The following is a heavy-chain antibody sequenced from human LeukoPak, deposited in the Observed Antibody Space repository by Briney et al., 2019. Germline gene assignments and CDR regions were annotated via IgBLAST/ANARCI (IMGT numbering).Heavy chain of an antibody. J-gene: IGHJ5*02. CDR1: GGSMSDYH. CDR3: ARKVRSSLYHWFDP. CDR2: IYYSGST. Sequence: PSETLSLTCTVSGGSMSDYHWNWVRQPPGNTLEWIGSIYYSGSTSYNPSLTSRVTISVDTFKNQFSLNLNSVTAADTAVYYCARKVRSSLYHWFDPWGQGTLVTVSS. V-gene: IGHV4-59*08. D-gene: IGHD6-6*01.